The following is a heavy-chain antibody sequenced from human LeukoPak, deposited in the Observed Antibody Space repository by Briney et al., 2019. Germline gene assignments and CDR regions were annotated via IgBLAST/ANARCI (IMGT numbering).Heavy chain of an antibody. CDR1: GFTFSSFA. Sequence: GGSLCLSCAASGFTFSSFAMSWVRQAPGEGLEWVSVISGGGTSTYYADSVKGRFTISKDNSRNTLYLQMSRLRAEDTAVYYCAKTFIAVANPIDYWGQGTLVTVSS. CDR3: AKTFIAVANPIDY. J-gene: IGHJ4*02. V-gene: IGHV3-23*01. D-gene: IGHD6-19*01. CDR2: ISGGGTST.